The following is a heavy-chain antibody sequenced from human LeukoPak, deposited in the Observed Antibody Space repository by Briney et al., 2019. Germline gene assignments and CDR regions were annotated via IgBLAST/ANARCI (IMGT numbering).Heavy chain of an antibody. J-gene: IGHJ1*01. Sequence: PGGSLRLSCAASGFTVSRNYMTWVRQAPGKGLEWVSVIYSGGSTFYADSVKGRFTISRDNSKNTLYLQMNSLRAEDMAIYYCAKGADYDFLSGYYKYFHHWGQGTLVTVSS. CDR1: GFTVSRNY. V-gene: IGHV3-53*01. CDR3: AKGADYDFLSGYYKYFHH. D-gene: IGHD3-3*01. CDR2: IYSGGST.